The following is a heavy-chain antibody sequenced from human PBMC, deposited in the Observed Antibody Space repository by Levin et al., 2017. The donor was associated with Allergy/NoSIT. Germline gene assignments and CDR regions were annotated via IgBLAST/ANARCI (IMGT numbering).Heavy chain of an antibody. CDR1: GFSFSDYY. J-gene: IGHJ6*02. CDR3: ARGYCSSTSCYRGGLYYYYGMDV. V-gene: IGHV3-11*01. CDR2: ISSSGSTI. D-gene: IGHD2-2*02. Sequence: GGSLRLSCAASGFSFSDYYMSWIRQAPGKGLEWVSYISSSGSTIYYADSVKGRFTFSRDNAKNSLYLQMNSLRAEDTAVYYCARGYCSSTSCYRGGLYYYYGMDVWGQGTTVTVSS.